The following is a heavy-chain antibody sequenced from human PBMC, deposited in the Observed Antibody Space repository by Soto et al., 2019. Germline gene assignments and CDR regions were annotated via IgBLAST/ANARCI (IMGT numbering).Heavy chain of an antibody. CDR3: TRDCSGGSCYYYYGMDV. CDR1: GFTFGDYA. V-gene: IGHV3-49*03. D-gene: IGHD2-15*01. J-gene: IGHJ6*02. CDR2: IRSKAYGGTT. Sequence: GGSLRRSCTASGFTFGDYAMSWFRQAAGKGLEWVGFIRSKAYGGTTEYAASVKGRFTISRDDSKSIAYLQMNSLKTEDTAVYYCTRDCSGGSCYYYYGMDVWGQGTTVTASS.